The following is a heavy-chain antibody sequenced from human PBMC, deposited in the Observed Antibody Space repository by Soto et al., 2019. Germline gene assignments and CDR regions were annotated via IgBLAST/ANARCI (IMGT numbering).Heavy chain of an antibody. D-gene: IGHD6-19*01. Sequence: QVQLVESGGGVVQPGRSLRLSCAASGFTFSSYGMHRVRQAPGKGLEWVAVIWYDGSNKYYADSVKARFTISRDKLKNTMYLQRNRLRDEDTAVYYCERVPYSSGWLVTFDYWGQGILVTVSS. CDR3: ERVPYSSGWLVTFDY. CDR1: GFTFSSYG. J-gene: IGHJ4*02. CDR2: IWYDGSNK. V-gene: IGHV3-33*01.